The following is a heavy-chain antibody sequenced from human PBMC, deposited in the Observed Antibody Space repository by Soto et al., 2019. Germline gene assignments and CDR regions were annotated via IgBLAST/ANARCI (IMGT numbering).Heavy chain of an antibody. D-gene: IGHD1-20*01. J-gene: IGHJ4*02. CDR3: VSLWSVTGSKDY. Sequence: EVQLVESGGGLVQPGGSLRLSCAVSGLTFSDHYMGWVRQAPGKGLDWVGRIRDKVHSYTTQYAASVKGRFTISRDDSRNSLYLQMNSLKMEDTAVFYCVSLWSVTGSKDYWGRGTLVTVSS. V-gene: IGHV3-72*01. CDR2: IRDKVHSYTT. CDR1: GLTFSDHY.